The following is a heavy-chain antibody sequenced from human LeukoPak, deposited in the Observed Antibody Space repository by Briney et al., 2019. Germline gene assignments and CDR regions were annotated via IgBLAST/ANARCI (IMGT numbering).Heavy chain of an antibody. Sequence: PGGSLRLSCAASGLSFSRYWMSWVRQSPGKGLEWVAKIKLDGRENDYMDSVKGRFTISRDNAKNSLYLQMNSLRVEDTAVYYCATYVYSKSYFDFWGQGTLVAVSP. J-gene: IGHJ4*02. CDR3: ATYVYSKSYFDF. V-gene: IGHV3-7*01. CDR2: IKLDGREN. D-gene: IGHD5-18*01. CDR1: GLSFSRYW.